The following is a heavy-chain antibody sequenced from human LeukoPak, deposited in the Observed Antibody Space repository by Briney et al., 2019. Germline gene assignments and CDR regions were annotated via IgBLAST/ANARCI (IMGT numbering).Heavy chain of an antibody. J-gene: IGHJ4*02. V-gene: IGHV3-23*01. D-gene: IGHD2-15*01. CDR3: ARARTGLGYCSGGSCYLPFIN. Sequence: GGSLRLSCAASGFTFSSYAMSWVRQAPGKGLEWVSAISGSGGSTYYADSVKGRFTISRDNAKNSLYLQMNSLRAEDTAVYYCARARTGLGYCSGGSCYLPFINWGQGTLVTVSS. CDR2: ISGSGGST. CDR1: GFTFSSYA.